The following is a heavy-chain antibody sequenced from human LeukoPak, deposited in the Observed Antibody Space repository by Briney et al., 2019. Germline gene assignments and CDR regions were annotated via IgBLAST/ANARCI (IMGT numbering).Heavy chain of an antibody. CDR2: IYYSGST. CDR1: GGSNSGNY. J-gene: IGHJ5*02. CDR3: ARLGDFWSGYYRWDWFDP. V-gene: IGHV4-59*01. D-gene: IGHD3-3*01. Sequence: SETLSLTCTVSGGSNSGNYWSWIRQPPGKGLEWIGYIYYSGSTNYNPSLKSRVTISVDTSKNQFSLKLSSVTAADTAVYYCARLGDFWSGYYRWDWFDPWGQGTLVTVSS.